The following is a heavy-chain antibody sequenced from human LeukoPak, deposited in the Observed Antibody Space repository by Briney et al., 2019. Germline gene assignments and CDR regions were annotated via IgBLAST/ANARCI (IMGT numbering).Heavy chain of an antibody. D-gene: IGHD4-17*01. CDR1: SGSISRSSYY. CDR2: IFYSGST. J-gene: IGHJ4*02. CDR3: ASLTTVTTVDY. V-gene: IGHV4-39*07. Sequence: SETLSLTCTVSSGSISRSSYYWGWIRQPPGKGLEWIGTIFYSGSTYYNPSLKSRVTISVDKSKNQFSLKLSSVTAADTAVYYCASLTTVTTVDYWGQGTLVTVSS.